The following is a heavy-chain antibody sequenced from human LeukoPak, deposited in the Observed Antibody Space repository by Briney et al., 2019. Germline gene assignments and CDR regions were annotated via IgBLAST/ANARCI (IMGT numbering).Heavy chain of an antibody. Sequence: PGGSLRLSCAASGFTFSSYAMSWVRQAPGKGLEWVSTICGGGESTYSADSVKGRFTISRDNSKNTLYLQMDSLRAEDTAVYYCAKVLSGSQDYWGQGTLVTVSS. J-gene: IGHJ4*02. D-gene: IGHD1-26*01. V-gene: IGHV3-23*01. CDR2: ICGGGEST. CDR1: GFTFSSYA. CDR3: AKVLSGSQDY.